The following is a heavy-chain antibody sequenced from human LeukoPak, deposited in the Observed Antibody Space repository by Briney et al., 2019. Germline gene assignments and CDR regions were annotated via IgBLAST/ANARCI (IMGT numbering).Heavy chain of an antibody. Sequence: GGSLRLSCAASGFTFSSYSMNWVRQAPGKGLEWVSSISSSSSYIYYADSVKGRFTISRDNAKNSLYLQMNSLRAEDTAVYYCARDGGYYDSSGYLTLLDYWGQGTLVTVSS. V-gene: IGHV3-21*01. CDR2: ISSSSSYI. D-gene: IGHD3-22*01. CDR3: ARDGGYYDSSGYLTLLDY. CDR1: GFTFSSYS. J-gene: IGHJ4*02.